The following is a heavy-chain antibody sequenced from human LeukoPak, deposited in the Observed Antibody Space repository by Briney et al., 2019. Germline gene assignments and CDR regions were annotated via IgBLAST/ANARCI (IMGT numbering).Heavy chain of an antibody. CDR2: SKTDGGTT. Sequence: GGSLRLSCAASGFTFSNAWMKSKTDGGTTDYTAPVKGRFTISGDDSKNTLYLQMNSLKTEDTAVYYCTTGPFDYYGSASYLANGMDVWGQGTTVTVSS. CDR1: GFTFSNAW. D-gene: IGHD3-10*01. V-gene: IGHV3-15*01. CDR3: TTGPFDYYGSASYLANGMDV. J-gene: IGHJ6*02.